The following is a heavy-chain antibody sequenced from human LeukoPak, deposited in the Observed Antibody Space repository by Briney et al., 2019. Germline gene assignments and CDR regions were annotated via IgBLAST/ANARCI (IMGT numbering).Heavy chain of an antibody. CDR2: ISGSGATT. J-gene: IGHJ4*02. V-gene: IGHV3-23*01. CDR3: AKAITMLRGVDY. Sequence: GGSLRLSCMASGLTFSSYAMYWVRQAPGKGLEWVSGISGSGATTHYADSVKGRFTVSRDNSKYTLYLQMNTLRVEDTAEYYCAKAITMLRGVDYWGQGTLVTVSS. D-gene: IGHD3-10*01. CDR1: GLTFSSYA.